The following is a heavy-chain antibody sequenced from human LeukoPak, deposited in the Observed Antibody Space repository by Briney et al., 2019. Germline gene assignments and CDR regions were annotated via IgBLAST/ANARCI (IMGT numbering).Heavy chain of an antibody. CDR2: MRGSGVTT. J-gene: IGHJ4*02. CDR3: AKDRVAVAGLFDY. CDR1: GFTFSSYA. Sequence: GGSLSLSCPPSGFTFSSYAMSWVRQVPGKGLEWVCAMRGSGVTTVYAASEKGRFTISRYKCKNTLYLQMNSLRAEDTAAYSCAKDRVAVAGLFDYGGKGTLVTVSP. D-gene: IGHD6-19*01. V-gene: IGHV3-23*01.